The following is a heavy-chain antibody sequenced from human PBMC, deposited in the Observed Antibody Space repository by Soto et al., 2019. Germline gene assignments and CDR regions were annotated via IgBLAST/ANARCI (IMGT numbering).Heavy chain of an antibody. V-gene: IGHV3-33*01. J-gene: IGHJ6*02. CDR2: IWYDGSNK. CDR1: GFTFSSYG. Sequence: QVQLVESGGGVVQPGRSLRLSCAASGFTFSSYGMHWVRQAPGKGLEWLAVIWYDGSNKYYADSVKGRFTTSRDNSKNTLYLQMNSLRAEDTAVYYCARSEGDSSGYLPSYYYGMDVWGQGTTVTVSS. D-gene: IGHD3-22*01. CDR3: ARSEGDSSGYLPSYYYGMDV.